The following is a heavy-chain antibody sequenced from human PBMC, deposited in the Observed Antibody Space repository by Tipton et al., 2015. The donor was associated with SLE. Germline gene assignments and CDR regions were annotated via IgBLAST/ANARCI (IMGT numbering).Heavy chain of an antibody. CDR3: ARNQISSRPGAFDY. J-gene: IGHJ4*02. V-gene: IGHV3-30*04. Sequence: SLRLSCAASGFTFSSYAMHWVRQAPGKGLEWVAVISYDGSNKYYADSVKGRFTISRDNSKNTLYLQMNSLRAEDTAVYYCARNQISSRPGAFDYWGQGTLVTVSS. CDR2: ISYDGSNK. CDR1: GFTFSSYA. D-gene: IGHD3-10*01.